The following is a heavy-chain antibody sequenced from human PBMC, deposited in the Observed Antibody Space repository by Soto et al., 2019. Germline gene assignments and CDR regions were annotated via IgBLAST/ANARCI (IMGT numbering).Heavy chain of an antibody. CDR3: ARPADPVGGKNGMAV. V-gene: IGHV3-33*01. J-gene: IGHJ6*04. Sequence: PGGSLRLSCAASGFSFSSYGMHWVRQAPGKGLEWVALIWYDGSNKYYADSVKGRFTISRDNSKNTLCLQMNSLRAEDTAVYYWARPADPVGGKNGMAVGGKGTTVPVPS. CDR1: GFSFSSYG. CDR2: IWYDGSNK. D-gene: IGHD3-16*01.